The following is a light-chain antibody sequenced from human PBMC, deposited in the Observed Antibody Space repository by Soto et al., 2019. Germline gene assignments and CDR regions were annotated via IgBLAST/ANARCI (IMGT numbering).Light chain of an antibody. V-gene: IGKV1-39*01. Sequence: DIQMTQSPSSLSASVGDRVTITCRASQSINSFLNWYQQKPGKAPNLLIYAASSLQSGVPSRFSGSRSGTDFTLTISSLQPEDFATYYCQQSYSTPWTFGQGTKVEIK. CDR2: AAS. CDR3: QQSYSTPWT. CDR1: QSINSF. J-gene: IGKJ1*01.